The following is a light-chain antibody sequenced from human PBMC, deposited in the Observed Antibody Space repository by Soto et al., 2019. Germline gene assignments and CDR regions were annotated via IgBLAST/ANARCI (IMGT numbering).Light chain of an antibody. CDR3: QQSYSTPDT. CDR2: AAS. CDR1: QSISSY. Sequence: DIQMTQSPSSLSASVGARVTLTCRASQSISSYLNWYQQKPGKAPKLLIYAASSLQSGVPSRFSGSGSGTDFTLTISSLQPEDFATYYCQQSYSTPDTFGGGTKVEIK. J-gene: IGKJ4*01. V-gene: IGKV1-39*01.